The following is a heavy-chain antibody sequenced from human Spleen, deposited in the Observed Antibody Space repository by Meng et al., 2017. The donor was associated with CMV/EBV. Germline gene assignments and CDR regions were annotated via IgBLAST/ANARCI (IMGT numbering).Heavy chain of an antibody. CDR2: IKSDGSTT. D-gene: IGHD3-22*01. J-gene: IGHJ6*02. CDR3: AKLTTYDSSGSYYGMDV. CDR1: GFTFSSYW. Sequence: ETLSLTCAASGFTFSSYWMHWVRQAPGKGLVWVSRIKSDGSTTSYADSVKGRFTISRDNAKNSLYLQMNSLRAEDTAVYYCAKLTTYDSSGSYYGMDVWGQGTTVTVSS. V-gene: IGHV3-74*01.